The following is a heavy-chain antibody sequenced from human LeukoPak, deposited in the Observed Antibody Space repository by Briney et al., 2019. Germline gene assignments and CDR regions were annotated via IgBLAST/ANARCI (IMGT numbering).Heavy chain of an antibody. CDR2: IRSNAYGGTT. D-gene: IGHD4-17*01. CDR3: TRAGTDYGDYLDY. Sequence: GGSLRLSCTASGFTFGDYAMSWVRQAPGKGLEWVGFIRSNAYGGTTEYAASVKGRFTISRDDSKSIAYLQMNSLQTEDTAVYYCTRAGTDYGDYLDYWGQGTLVTVSS. V-gene: IGHV3-49*04. CDR1: GFTFGDYA. J-gene: IGHJ4*02.